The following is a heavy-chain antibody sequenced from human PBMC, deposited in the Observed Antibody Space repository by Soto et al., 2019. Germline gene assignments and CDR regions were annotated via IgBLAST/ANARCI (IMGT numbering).Heavy chain of an antibody. V-gene: IGHV6-1*01. CDR2: TYYRSTRWYN. Sequence: SQTLSLICAISGGSVASNSAAWNWIRKSPSRGLEWLGRTYYRSTRWYNDYAVSVKSRIAVNPDTSKNQFSLHLNSVTPEDTAVYYCAGTTSLQRYYMDVWDKGTTVTVSS. CDR3: AGTTSLQRYYMDV. D-gene: IGHD1-7*01. CDR1: GGSVASNSAA. J-gene: IGHJ6*03.